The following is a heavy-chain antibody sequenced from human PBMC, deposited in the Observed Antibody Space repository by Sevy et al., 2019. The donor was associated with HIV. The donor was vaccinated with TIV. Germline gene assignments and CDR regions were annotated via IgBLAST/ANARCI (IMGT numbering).Heavy chain of an antibody. CDR2: IFWDDDK. V-gene: IGHV2-5*02. D-gene: IGHD3-22*01. J-gene: IGHJ1*01. CDR3: VHRGRDNGYYGKYVPH. Sequence: SGPTLVNPTQTLTLTCTFSGFSLSTIGVGVGWIRQPPGTALEYLVVIFWDDDKHYSPSLRDRLTISKDTSKNQVVLTMTNMDPVDTATYYCVHRGRDNGYYGKYVPHWGQGTLVTVSS. CDR1: GFSLSTIGVG.